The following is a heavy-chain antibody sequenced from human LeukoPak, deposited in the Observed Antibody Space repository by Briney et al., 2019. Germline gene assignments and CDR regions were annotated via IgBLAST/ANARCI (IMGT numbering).Heavy chain of an antibody. CDR2: IWYDGSNK. J-gene: IGHJ3*02. D-gene: IGHD3-10*02. Sequence: PGGSLRLSRAASGFTFSSYGMHWVRQAPGKGLEWVAVIWYDGSNKYYADSVKGRFTISRDNSKNTLYLQMNSLRAEDTAVYYCVTYYYVDAFDIWGQGTMVTVSS. CDR1: GFTFSSYG. V-gene: IGHV3-33*01. CDR3: VTYYYVDAFDI.